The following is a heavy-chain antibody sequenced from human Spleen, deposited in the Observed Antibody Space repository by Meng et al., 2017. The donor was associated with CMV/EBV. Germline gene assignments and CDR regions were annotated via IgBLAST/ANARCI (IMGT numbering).Heavy chain of an antibody. CDR2: IDPNSDGP. CDR3: ARVRAHGDFDDAFDI. CDR1: GYTFTSYD. V-gene: IGHV1-2*02. J-gene: IGHJ3*02. D-gene: IGHD4-17*01. Sequence: ASVKVSCKASGYTFTSYDINWVRQAPGQGLEWMGWIDPNSDGPNYAQKFQGRVTLTRDTSISTAYMELRRLRSDDTAVYYCARVRAHGDFDDAFDIWGQGTTVTVSS.